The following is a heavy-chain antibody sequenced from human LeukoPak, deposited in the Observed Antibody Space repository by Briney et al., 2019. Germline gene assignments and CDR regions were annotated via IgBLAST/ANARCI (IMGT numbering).Heavy chain of an antibody. V-gene: IGHV3-23*01. CDR1: GFTFSSYA. CDR3: AKDLKDVDTAMVDY. Sequence: GGSLRLSCAASGFTFSSYAMSWVRQAPGKGLEWVSAISGSGGSTYYADSVKGRFTISRDNSKNTLYLQMNSLRVEDTAVYYCAKDLKDVDTAMVDYWGQGTLVTVSS. CDR2: ISGSGGST. J-gene: IGHJ4*02. D-gene: IGHD5-18*01.